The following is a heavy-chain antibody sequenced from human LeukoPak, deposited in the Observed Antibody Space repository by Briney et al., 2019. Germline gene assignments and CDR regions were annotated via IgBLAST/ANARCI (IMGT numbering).Heavy chain of an antibody. D-gene: IGHD2-15*01. CDR1: GGTFSSYA. J-gene: IGHJ6*03. CDR2: IIPILGTA. Sequence: GASVTVSCKASGGTFSSYAISWVRQAPGQGLEWMGGIIPILGTANYAQKFQGRVTITADESTSTAYMELSSLRSEDTAVYYCARGGGYYYYMDVWGKGITVTISS. V-gene: IGHV1-69*13. CDR3: ARGGGYYYYMDV.